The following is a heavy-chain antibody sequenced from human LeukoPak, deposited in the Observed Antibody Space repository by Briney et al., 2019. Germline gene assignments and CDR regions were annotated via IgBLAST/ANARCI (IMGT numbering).Heavy chain of an antibody. CDR2: INPNSGGT. CDR1: GYTFTGYY. J-gene: IGHJ5*02. V-gene: IGHV1-2*02. D-gene: IGHD2-15*01. CDR3: ARDRPCSGGSCYSWWFDP. Sequence: ASVKVSCKASGYTFTGYYMHWVRQAPGQGLEWMGWINPNSGGTNYAQKFQGRVTMTRDTSISTAYMELSRLRSDDTAVYYCARDRPCSGGSCYSWWFDPWGQGTLVTVSS.